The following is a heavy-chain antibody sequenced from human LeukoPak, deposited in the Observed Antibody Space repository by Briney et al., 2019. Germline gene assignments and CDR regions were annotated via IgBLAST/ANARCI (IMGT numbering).Heavy chain of an antibody. J-gene: IGHJ6*03. CDR2: IRYDGSNK. D-gene: IGHD5-12*01. CDR3: AKGPRSGYDHTPESYYYYYMDV. V-gene: IGHV3-30*02. CDR1: GFTFSSYG. Sequence: PGGSLRLSCAASGFTFSSYGMHWVRQAPGKGLEWVAFIRYDGSNKYYADSVKGRFTISRDNSKNTLYLQMNSLRAEDTAVYYCAKGPRSGYDHTPESYYYYYMDVWGKGTTVTVSS.